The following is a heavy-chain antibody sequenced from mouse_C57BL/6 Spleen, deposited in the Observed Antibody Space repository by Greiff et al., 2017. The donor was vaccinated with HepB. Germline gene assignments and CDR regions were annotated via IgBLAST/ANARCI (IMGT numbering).Heavy chain of an antibody. CDR2: IYPRSGNT. Sequence: VKLMESGAELARPGASVKLSCKASGYTFTSYGISWVKQRTGQGLEWIGEIYPRSGNTYYNEKFKGKATLTADKSSSTAYMELRSLTSEDSAVYFCARGLLRLEYAMDCWGQGTSVTVSS. J-gene: IGHJ4*01. CDR3: ARGLLRLEYAMDC. V-gene: IGHV1-81*01. D-gene: IGHD1-1*01. CDR1: GYTFTSYG.